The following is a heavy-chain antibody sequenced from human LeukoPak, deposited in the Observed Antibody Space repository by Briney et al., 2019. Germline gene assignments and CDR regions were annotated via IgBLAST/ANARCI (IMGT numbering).Heavy chain of an antibody. V-gene: IGHV3-21*01. CDR3: ARDKGSFDY. CDR1: GFTFGGYG. Sequence: GGSLRLSCATSGFTFGGYGMDWVRQGPGKGLEWVSSISSSSSYIDYADSVKGRFTISRDNAKNSLYLQLNSLRAEDTAIYYCARDKGSFDYWGQGTLVTVSS. J-gene: IGHJ4*02. CDR2: ISSSSSYI.